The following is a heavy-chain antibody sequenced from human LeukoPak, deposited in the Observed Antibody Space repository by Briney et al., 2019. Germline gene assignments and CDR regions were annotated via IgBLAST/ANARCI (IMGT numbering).Heavy chain of an antibody. CDR3: ARGTRDIVLVPTALRSWFDP. D-gene: IGHD2-2*01. V-gene: IGHV1-2*02. Sequence: SVKVSCKASGYTLTDFYMHWVRQAPGQGLEYLGWINPKSGDTDYAQKFQGRVKMTRDTSNSTVYMELSSLTSDDTAVYYCARGTRDIVLVPTALRSWFDPWGQGTLVTVSS. CDR2: INPKSGDT. J-gene: IGHJ5*02. CDR1: GYTLTDFY.